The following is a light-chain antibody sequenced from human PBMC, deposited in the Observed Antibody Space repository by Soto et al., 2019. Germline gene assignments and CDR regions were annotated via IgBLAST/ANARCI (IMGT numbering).Light chain of an antibody. CDR1: QSIGMN. J-gene: IGKJ1*01. CDR2: GAS. Sequence: EIVMTQSPATLSVSPGERATLSCRASQSIGMNLAWYQQRPGQAPRLLIYGASTRATGIPARFSGSGSGTDFTLTISSLQPGDFGTYYCQQFYKGWTFGQGTRV. V-gene: IGKV3-15*01. CDR3: QQFYKGWT.